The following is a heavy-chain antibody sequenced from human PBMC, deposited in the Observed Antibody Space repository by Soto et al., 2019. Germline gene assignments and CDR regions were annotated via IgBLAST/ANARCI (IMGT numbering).Heavy chain of an antibody. D-gene: IGHD3-22*01. Sequence: SLRLYCGASEFTFSSYAMHWVRQAPGKGLEWVAVISYDGSNKYYADSVKGRFTISRDNSKNTLYLQMNSLRAEDTAVYYCASREANYDSSGYYYVPSILAYWGQGTLVTVSS. CDR1: EFTFSSYA. V-gene: IGHV3-30-3*01. CDR2: ISYDGSNK. J-gene: IGHJ4*02. CDR3: ASREANYDSSGYYYVPSILAY.